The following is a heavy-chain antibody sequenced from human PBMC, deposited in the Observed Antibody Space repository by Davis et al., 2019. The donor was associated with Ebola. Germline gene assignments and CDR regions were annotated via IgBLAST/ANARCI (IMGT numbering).Heavy chain of an antibody. CDR2: INPSVVST. V-gene: IGHV1-46*01. Sequence: ASVKVSCKASGYTFTNYNMHGVRQPPGQGLDWMGIINPSVVSTSYAQKFQGRVTMTRDTSTSTVYMELSSLRSEATAVYYCARGGLSDRWFGPIDFWGQGTLVTVSS. CDR3: ARGGLSDRWFGPIDF. CDR1: GYTFTNYN. D-gene: IGHD3-10*01. J-gene: IGHJ4*02.